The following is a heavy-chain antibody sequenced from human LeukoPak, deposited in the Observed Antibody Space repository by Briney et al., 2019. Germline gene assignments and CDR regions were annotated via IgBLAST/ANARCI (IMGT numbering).Heavy chain of an antibody. J-gene: IGHJ4*02. Sequence: QPGGSLRLSCAASGFTFSSYAMSWVRQAPGKGLEWVSAISGSGGSTYYADSVKGRFTISRDNSKNTLCLQMNSLRAGDTAVYYCAKGSEDTVYFDYWGQGTLVTVSS. V-gene: IGHV3-23*01. CDR1: GFTFSSYA. D-gene: IGHD2-15*01. CDR2: ISGSGGST. CDR3: AKGSEDTVYFDY.